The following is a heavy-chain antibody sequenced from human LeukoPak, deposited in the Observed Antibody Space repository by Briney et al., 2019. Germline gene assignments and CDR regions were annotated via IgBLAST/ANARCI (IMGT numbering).Heavy chain of an antibody. D-gene: IGHD3-22*01. CDR1: GGSFSGYY. Sequence: SETLSLTCAVDGGSFSGYYWSWIRQPPGKGLGWSGEINHRGSTNYNPSVTSRLTISVDTSKNQFSLKLSSVTAADTAVYYCARHDSSGPGAYWGQGTLVTVSS. CDR3: ARHDSSGPGAY. CDR2: INHRGST. V-gene: IGHV4-34*01. J-gene: IGHJ4*02.